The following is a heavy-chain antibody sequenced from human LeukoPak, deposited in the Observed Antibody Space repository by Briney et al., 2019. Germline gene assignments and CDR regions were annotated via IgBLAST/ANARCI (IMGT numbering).Heavy chain of an antibody. CDR2: MYSGGSK. Sequence: GGSLRLSCAASGFTVSSNYMSWVRQAPGKGLEGVSDMYSGGSKYYAESVKGRLTISRDNSKNTLYLQMNSLRAEDTAVYYCARESDYGDYADWGQGTLVTVSS. CDR1: GFTVSSNY. D-gene: IGHD4-17*01. J-gene: IGHJ4*02. V-gene: IGHV3-53*01. CDR3: ARESDYGDYAD.